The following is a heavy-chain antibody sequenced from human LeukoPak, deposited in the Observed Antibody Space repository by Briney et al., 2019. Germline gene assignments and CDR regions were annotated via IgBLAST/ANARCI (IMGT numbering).Heavy chain of an antibody. CDR2: VNPDSGGI. CDR3: ARAQNYHDRSGYSDDTFDV. Sequence: GASVKVSCKASGYTFTDNYIHWVRQAPGQGLEWMGRVNPDSGGINYAQKFQGRVTMTRDTSINTAFVELRRLRSGDTATYYCARAQNYHDRSGYSDDTFDVWGHGTMITVSS. V-gene: IGHV1-2*06. CDR1: GYTFTDNY. J-gene: IGHJ3*01. D-gene: IGHD3-22*01.